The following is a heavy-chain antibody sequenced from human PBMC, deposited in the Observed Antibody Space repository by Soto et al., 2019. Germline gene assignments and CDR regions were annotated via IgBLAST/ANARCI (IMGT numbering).Heavy chain of an antibody. V-gene: IGHV4-4*02. CDR1: GASISSTKW. CDR3: ATIGGSGKYYFDY. CDR2: VYHSGST. Sequence: QVQLQESGPGLVKPSGTLSLTCAVSGASISSTKWWTWVRQPPGKTLEWIGEVYHSGSTNYNPSLKNRVTISVDKSKNQFSLKLSSMAAADTAVYYCATIGGSGKYYFDYWGQGTLVTVSS. D-gene: IGHD3-10*01. J-gene: IGHJ4*02.